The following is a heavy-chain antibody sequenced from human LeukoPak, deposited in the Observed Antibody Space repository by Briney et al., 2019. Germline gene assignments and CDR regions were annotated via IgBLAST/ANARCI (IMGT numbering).Heavy chain of an antibody. CDR1: GFTFRSYT. CDR3: VKAEWELWGLDV. CDR2: LSSNGGRT. J-gene: IGHJ6*02. D-gene: IGHD1-26*01. V-gene: IGHV3-64D*09. Sequence: GGSLRLSCSASGFTFRSYTMHWVAQAPGKGLEYVSALSSNGGRTYYADSVKGRCIISRDNSKNTLYLQMSSLRAEDTAVYYCVKAEWELWGLDVWGQGTTVTVSS.